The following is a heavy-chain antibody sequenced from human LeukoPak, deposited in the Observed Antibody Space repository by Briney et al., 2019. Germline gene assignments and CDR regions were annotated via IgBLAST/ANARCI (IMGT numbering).Heavy chain of an antibody. V-gene: IGHV3-30*02. CDR3: AKDVGYYYGSGRNWFDP. D-gene: IGHD3-10*01. CDR1: GFPFSSYS. CDR2: IRYDGSNK. J-gene: IGHJ5*02. Sequence: GGSLRLSCAASGFPFSSYSMNWVRQAPGKGLEWVAFIRYDGSNKYYADSVKGRFTISRDNSKNTLYLQMNSLRAEDTAVYYCAKDVGYYYGSGRNWFDPWGQGTLVTVSS.